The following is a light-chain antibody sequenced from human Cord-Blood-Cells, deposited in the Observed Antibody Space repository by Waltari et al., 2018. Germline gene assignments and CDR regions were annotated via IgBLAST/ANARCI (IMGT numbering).Light chain of an antibody. Sequence: DIVMTQSPDSLAVSLGERATINCKSSQSVLYSSKNKNYLAWYQQNPGQPPKLPIYWASTRESGVPDRFSGSGSGTDFTLTISSLQAEDVAVYYCQQYYSTPTFGQGTKLEIK. CDR2: WAS. CDR3: QQYYSTPT. J-gene: IGKJ2*01. V-gene: IGKV4-1*01. CDR1: QSVLYSSKNKNY.